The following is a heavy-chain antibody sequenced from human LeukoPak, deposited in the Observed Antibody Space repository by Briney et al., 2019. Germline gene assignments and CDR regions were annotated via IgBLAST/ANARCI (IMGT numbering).Heavy chain of an antibody. CDR3: ARESSPEDAFDI. V-gene: IGHV4-59*01. CDR1: GGSISSYY. Sequence: SETLSLTCTVSGGSISSYYWSWIRQPPGKGLEWIGYIYYSGSTNYNPSLKSRVTISVETSKNQFSLKLSSVTAADTAVYYCARESSPEDAFDIWGQGTMVTVSS. D-gene: IGHD1-14*01. CDR2: IYYSGST. J-gene: IGHJ3*02.